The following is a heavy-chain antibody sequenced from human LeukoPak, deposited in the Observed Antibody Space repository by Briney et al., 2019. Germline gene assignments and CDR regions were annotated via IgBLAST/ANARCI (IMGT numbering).Heavy chain of an antibody. Sequence: PGGSLRLSCAASGFTFTSNDINWVRQAPGKGLEWVSAMSGSGDRTYYADSVKGRFTISRDTSKSVLYLQMNSLRAEDTAVYYCARGCSSTSCYKYYYYYMDVWGKGTTVTVSS. CDR2: MSGSGDRT. CDR1: GFTFTSND. J-gene: IGHJ6*03. CDR3: ARGCSSTSCYKYYYYYMDV. D-gene: IGHD2-2*02. V-gene: IGHV3-23*01.